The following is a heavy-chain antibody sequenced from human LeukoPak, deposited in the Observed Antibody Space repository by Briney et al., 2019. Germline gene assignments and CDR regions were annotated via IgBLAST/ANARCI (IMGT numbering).Heavy chain of an antibody. CDR2: ISAYNGNT. Sequence: ASVKVSCKASGYTFTSYGISWVRQAPGQGLEWMGGISAYNGNTNYAQKLQGRVTMTTDTSTSTAYMELRSLRSDDTAVYYCARDGWYKSYYYYGMDVWGKGTTVTVSS. V-gene: IGHV1-18*04. J-gene: IGHJ6*04. D-gene: IGHD6-19*01. CDR1: GYTFTSYG. CDR3: ARDGWYKSYYYYGMDV.